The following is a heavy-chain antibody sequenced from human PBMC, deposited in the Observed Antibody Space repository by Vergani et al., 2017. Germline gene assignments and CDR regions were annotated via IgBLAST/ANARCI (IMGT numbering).Heavy chain of an antibody. CDR2: ISWNSGSI. CDR1: GFTFDDYA. D-gene: IGHD5-12*01. J-gene: IGHJ3*02. V-gene: IGHV3-9*01. Sequence: EVQLVESGGGLVQPGRSLRLSCADSGFTFDDYAMHWVRQVPGKGLEWVSGISWNSGSIGYADSVKGRFTISRDNAKNSLYLQLNSLRAEDTALYYCAKDSGYDRRAFDIWGQGTMVTVSS. CDR3: AKDSGYDRRAFDI.